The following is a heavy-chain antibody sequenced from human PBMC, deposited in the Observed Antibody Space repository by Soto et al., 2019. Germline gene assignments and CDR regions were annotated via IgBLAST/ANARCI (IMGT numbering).Heavy chain of an antibody. CDR3: ARHRSSGYYYDSSGYPTDFDY. D-gene: IGHD3-22*01. V-gene: IGHV4-39*01. CDR2: IYYSGST. Sequence: SETLSLTCTVSGGSISSSSYYWGWIRQPPGKGLEWIGSIYYSGSTYYNPSLKSRVTISVDTSKNQFSLKLSSVTAADTAVYYCARHRSSGYYYDSSGYPTDFDYWGQGTLVTVSS. CDR1: GGSISSSSYY. J-gene: IGHJ4*02.